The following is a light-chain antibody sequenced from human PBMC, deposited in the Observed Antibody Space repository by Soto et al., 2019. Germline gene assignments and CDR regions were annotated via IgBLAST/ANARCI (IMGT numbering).Light chain of an antibody. Sequence: QAVVTQSSSASASLGSSVKLTCTLNSGHSNNIIAWHQQQPGKAPRYLMKLERSGSYIKGSGVPDRFSGSSSGADRYLTISNLQSEDEADYYCQTWDSNTHSPFGGGTKLTVL. CDR2: LERSGSY. V-gene: IGLV4-60*03. CDR1: SGHSNNI. J-gene: IGLJ2*01. CDR3: QTWDSNTHSP.